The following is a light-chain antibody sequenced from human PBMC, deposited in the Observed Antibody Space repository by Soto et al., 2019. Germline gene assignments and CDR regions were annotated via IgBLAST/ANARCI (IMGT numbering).Light chain of an antibody. CDR3: HSFDKRLSGSRV. V-gene: IGLV1-40*01. Sequence: QSVLTQPPSVSGAPGQRVTISCTGSSSNIGAGYDVHWYKQLPGTAPKVLIYGNNNRPSGVPDRFSGSKSGTSASLAITGLQAEDEADYYCHSFDKRLSGSRVFGTGTKVTVL. CDR1: SSNIGAGYD. CDR2: GNN. J-gene: IGLJ1*01.